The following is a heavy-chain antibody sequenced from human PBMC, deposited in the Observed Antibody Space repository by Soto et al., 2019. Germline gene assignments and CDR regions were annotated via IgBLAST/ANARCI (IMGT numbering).Heavy chain of an antibody. J-gene: IGHJ6*02. Sequence: QVKLVQSGAEVKKPGASVKVSCKASGYTFTSYDINWVRKATGQGLEWMGWMNPNSGNTGYAQKFQGRVTMTRNTSISTAYMEMSSLRSDDTAVYYCARWPDGYYYYGMDVWGQGTTVTVSS. CDR1: GYTFTSYD. V-gene: IGHV1-8*01. CDR3: ARWPDGYYYYGMDV. CDR2: MNPNSGNT.